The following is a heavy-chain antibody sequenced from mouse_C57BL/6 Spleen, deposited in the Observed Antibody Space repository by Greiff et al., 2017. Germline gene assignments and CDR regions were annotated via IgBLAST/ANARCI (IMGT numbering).Heavy chain of an antibody. V-gene: IGHV7-1*01. J-gene: IGHJ4*01. D-gene: IGHD2-1*01. CDR3: ARDALYYGNYVYAMDY. CDR1: GFTFSDFY. CDR2: SRNKANDYTT. Sequence: EVKVVESGGGLVQSGRSLRLSCATSGFTFSDFYMAWVRQAPGKGLEWIAASRNKANDYTTEYSASVKGRFIVSRDTSQSILYLQMNALRAEYTAIYYGARDALYYGNYVYAMDYWGQGTSVTVSS.